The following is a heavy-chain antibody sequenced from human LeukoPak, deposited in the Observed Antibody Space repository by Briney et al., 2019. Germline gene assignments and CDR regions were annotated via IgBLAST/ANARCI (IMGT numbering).Heavy chain of an antibody. V-gene: IGHV3-30*02. J-gene: IGHJ3*02. CDR1: GFTFSSYG. Sequence: GGSLRLSCAASGFTFSSYGMHWVRQAPGKGLEWVAFIRYDGSSKYYADSVKGRFTISRDNAKNSLYLQMNSLRAEDTAVYYCAREWGRGGAFDIWGQGTMVTVSS. CDR3: AREWGRGGAFDI. D-gene: IGHD3-16*01. CDR2: IRYDGSSK.